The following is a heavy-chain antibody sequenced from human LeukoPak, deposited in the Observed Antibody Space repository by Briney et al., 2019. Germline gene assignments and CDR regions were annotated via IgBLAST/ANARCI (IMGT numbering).Heavy chain of an antibody. V-gene: IGHV4-59*01. D-gene: IGHD3-3*01. CDR1: GGYISSYY. Sequence: SETLSLTCTVSGGYISSYYGSWIRQPPGKGVEWSGYIYYSGSTNYNPSLKSRVTISVDPSKNQFSLKLSSVTAADTAVYYCARSPVGGPSSDAFDIWGQGTMVTVSS. J-gene: IGHJ3*02. CDR3: ARSPVGGPSSDAFDI. CDR2: IYYSGST.